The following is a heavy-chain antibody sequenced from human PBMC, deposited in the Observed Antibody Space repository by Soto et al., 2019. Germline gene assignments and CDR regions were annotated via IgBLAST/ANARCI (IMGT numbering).Heavy chain of an antibody. CDR2: ISYDGSNK. CDR1: GFTFRIYA. J-gene: IGHJ4*02. D-gene: IGHD4-17*01. V-gene: IGHV3-30*04. Sequence: QVQLVESGGGAVQPGRSLRLSCAASGFTFRIYAMYWVRQAPGKGLEWVTVISYDGSNKDYADSVKGRFTSSRDNSKSTMYLQMNSLRVEDTAVYYCARGSTTVTKGARYDYWGQGTLVTVSS. CDR3: ARGSTTVTKGARYDY.